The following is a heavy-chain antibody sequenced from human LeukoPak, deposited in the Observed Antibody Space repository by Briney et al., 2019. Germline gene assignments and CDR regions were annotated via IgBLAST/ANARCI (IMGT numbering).Heavy chain of an antibody. CDR1: GFTFSSYW. D-gene: IGHD6-19*01. CDR2: IKQDGSEK. V-gene: IGHV3-7*01. Sequence: GGSLRLSCAASGFTFSSYWMSWVRQAPGKGLEWVANIKQDGSEKYYVDSVKGRFTISRDNAKNSLHLQMNSLRAEDTAVYYCARDTKPSIAVAGTKPYYFDYWGQGTLVTVSS. J-gene: IGHJ4*02. CDR3: ARDTKPSIAVAGTKPYYFDY.